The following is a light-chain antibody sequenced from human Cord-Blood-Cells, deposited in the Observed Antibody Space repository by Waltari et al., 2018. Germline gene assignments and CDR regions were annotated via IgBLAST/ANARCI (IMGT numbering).Light chain of an antibody. CDR3: SSYTSSSTLV. Sequence: QSALTQPPSVSGSLGQSITISCTGTTSDVGGYNYVSWYQQHPGKAPKLMIYEVSNRPSGVSNRFSGSKSGNTASLTISGLQAEDEADYYCSSYTSSSTLVFGGGTKLTVL. CDR1: TSDVGGYNY. CDR2: EVS. J-gene: IGLJ3*02. V-gene: IGLV2-14*01.